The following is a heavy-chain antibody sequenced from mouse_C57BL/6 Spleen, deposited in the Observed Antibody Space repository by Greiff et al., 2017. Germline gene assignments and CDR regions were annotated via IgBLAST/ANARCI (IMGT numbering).Heavy chain of an antibody. CDR1: GFNIKDDY. CDR2: IDPENGDT. CDR3: TTNGYFFDY. D-gene: IGHD2-3*01. Sequence: EVMLVESGAELVRPGASVKLSCTASGFNIKDDYMHWVKQRPEQGLEWIGWIDPENGDTEYASKFQGKATITADTSSNTAYLQLSSLTSEDTAVYYCTTNGYFFDYWGQGTTLTVSS. J-gene: IGHJ2*01. V-gene: IGHV14-4*01.